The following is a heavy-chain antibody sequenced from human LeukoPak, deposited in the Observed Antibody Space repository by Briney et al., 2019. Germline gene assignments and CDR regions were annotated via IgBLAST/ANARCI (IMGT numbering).Heavy chain of an antibody. CDR1: GGSISSDY. V-gene: IGHV4-59*12. D-gene: IGHD3-10*01. CDR2: IYYSGST. Sequence: SETLSLTCTVSGGSISSDYWSWIRQPPGKGLEWIGYIYYSGSTKYNPSLKSRVTISVDTSKNQFSLKLSSVTAADTAVYYCARVSRYYYGSGSYGYFDYWGQGTLVTVSS. CDR3: ARVSRYYYGSGSYGYFDY. J-gene: IGHJ4*02.